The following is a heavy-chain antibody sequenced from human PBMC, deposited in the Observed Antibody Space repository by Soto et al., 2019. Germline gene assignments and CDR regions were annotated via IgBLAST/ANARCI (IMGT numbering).Heavy chain of an antibody. CDR1: GFTFSSYA. V-gene: IGHV3-23*01. CDR2: IGAGGST. Sequence: EVQLLESGGGLVQPGGSLRLSCAASGFTFSSYAMSWVRQAPGKGLEWVSTIGAGGSTYYADSVKGRFTISRDNSKNTLYLQMNSLRAEDTAVYYCATDPDPYIAVSGTTFDYWGQGTLVTVSS. J-gene: IGHJ4*02. CDR3: ATDPDPYIAVSGTTFDY. D-gene: IGHD6-19*01.